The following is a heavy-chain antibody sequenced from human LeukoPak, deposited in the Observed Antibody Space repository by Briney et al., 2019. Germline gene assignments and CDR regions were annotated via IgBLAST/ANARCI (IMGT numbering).Heavy chain of an antibody. CDR2: ISSNGGST. V-gene: IGHV3-64*01. CDR1: GFTFSSYA. CDR3: ARDIVVVTALLDY. D-gene: IGHD2-21*02. Sequence: PGGSLRLSCAASGFTFSSYAMHWVRQAPGKGLEYVSAISSNGGSTYYANSVKGRFTISRDNAKNSLYLQMNSLRTEDTAVYYCARDIVVVTALLDYWGQGTLVTVSS. J-gene: IGHJ4*02.